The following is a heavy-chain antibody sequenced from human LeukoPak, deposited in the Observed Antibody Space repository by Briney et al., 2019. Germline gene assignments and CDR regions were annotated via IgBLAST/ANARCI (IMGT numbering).Heavy chain of an antibody. CDR3: ASGDSGSYYYYGMDV. D-gene: IGHD1-26*01. V-gene: IGHV3-30-3*01. CDR1: GFTFSSYA. Sequence: GRSLRLSCAASGFTFSSYAMHWVRQAPGKGLEWVAVISYDGSNKYYADSVKGRFTISRDNSTNTLYLQMNSLRAEDTAVYYCASGDSGSYYYYGMDVWGQGTTVTVSS. J-gene: IGHJ6*02. CDR2: ISYDGSNK.